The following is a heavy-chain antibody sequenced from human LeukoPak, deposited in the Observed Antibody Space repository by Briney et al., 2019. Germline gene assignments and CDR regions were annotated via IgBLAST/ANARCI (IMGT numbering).Heavy chain of an antibody. CDR3: ARDVLGRQLWGFDP. CDR1: GFTFSSYA. J-gene: IGHJ5*02. D-gene: IGHD5-18*01. V-gene: IGHV3-30*04. Sequence: GGSLRLSCAASGFTFSSYAMHWVRQAPGKGLEWVAVISYDGSNKYYADSVKGRFTISRDNSKNTLYLQMNSLRAEDTAVYYCARDVLGRQLWGFDPWGQGTLVTVSS. CDR2: ISYDGSNK.